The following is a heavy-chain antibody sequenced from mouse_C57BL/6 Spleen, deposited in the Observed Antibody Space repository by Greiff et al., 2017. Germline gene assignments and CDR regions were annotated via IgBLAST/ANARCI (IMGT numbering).Heavy chain of an antibody. CDR3: ARSYGSSPDY. CDR1: GFTFSDYG. CDR2: ISSGSSTI. Sequence: EVMLVESGGGLVKPGGSLKLSCAASGFTFSDYGMHWVRQAPEKGLEWVAYISSGSSTIYYADTVKGRFTISRDNAKNTLFLRMTSLRSEDTAMYSCARSYGSSPDYWGQGTTLTVSS. D-gene: IGHD1-1*01. J-gene: IGHJ2*01. V-gene: IGHV5-17*01.